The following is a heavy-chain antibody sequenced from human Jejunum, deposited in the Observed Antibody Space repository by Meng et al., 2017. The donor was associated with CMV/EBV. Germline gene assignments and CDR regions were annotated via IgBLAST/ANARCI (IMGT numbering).Heavy chain of an antibody. CDR2: IKHDGSEK. D-gene: IGHD3-3*01. V-gene: IGHV3-7*01. CDR3: ARGSYDFWSGYHNFWRGYLPYGMDV. J-gene: IGHJ6*02. Sequence: WARQAPGKGLEWFANIKHDGSEKNYVDSVKGRFSVSRDNAKNSLYLQMNSLRVEDTAVYYCARGSYDFWSGYHNFWRGYLPYGMDVWGQGTTVTVSS.